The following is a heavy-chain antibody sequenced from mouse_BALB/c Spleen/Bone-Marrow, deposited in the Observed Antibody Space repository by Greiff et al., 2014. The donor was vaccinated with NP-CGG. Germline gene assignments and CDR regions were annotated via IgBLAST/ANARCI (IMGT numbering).Heavy chain of an antibody. D-gene: IGHD3-3*01. J-gene: IGHJ3*01. CDR1: GYIFTSYN. CDR2: IYPGNGGT. CDR3: ARGQLLAY. V-gene: IGHV1-12*01. Sequence: SGAELVRSGASVKMSCKASGYIFTSYNIHWVKQTPGQGLEWIGRIYPGNGGTNYNQKFKGKATLTADTSSSAAYMQISSLTSEDSAVYFCARGQLLAYWGQGTLVTVSA.